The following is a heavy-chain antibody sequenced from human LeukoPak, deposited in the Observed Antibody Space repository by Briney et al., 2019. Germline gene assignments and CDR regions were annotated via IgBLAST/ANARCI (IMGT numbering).Heavy chain of an antibody. V-gene: IGHV3-23*01. J-gene: IGHJ4*02. D-gene: IGHD1/OR15-1a*01. CDR1: GFSFSTYT. CDR3: AKDEKPDAKWNIDY. Sequence: GGSLRLSCAASGFSFSTYTMNWVRQAPGKGLEWVAAISGDGGRTVYADSVNGRFTISRDNSKNTVWLQMNSLRAEDMAVYYCAKDEKPDAKWNIDYWGQGTLVTVSS. CDR2: ISGDGGRT.